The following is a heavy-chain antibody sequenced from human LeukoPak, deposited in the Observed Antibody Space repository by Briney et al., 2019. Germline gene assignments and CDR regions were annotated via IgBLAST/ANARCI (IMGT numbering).Heavy chain of an antibody. D-gene: IGHD3-22*01. J-gene: IGHJ4*02. Sequence: GGSLRLSCAASGFTFSNAWMSWVRQAPGKGLEWVSLISGDGGSTYYADSVKGRFTISRDNSKNSLYLQMNSLRTEDTALYYCAKDPIYDSDSGWGQGTLVTVSS. V-gene: IGHV3-43*02. CDR1: GFTFSNAW. CDR2: ISGDGGST. CDR3: AKDPIYDSDSG.